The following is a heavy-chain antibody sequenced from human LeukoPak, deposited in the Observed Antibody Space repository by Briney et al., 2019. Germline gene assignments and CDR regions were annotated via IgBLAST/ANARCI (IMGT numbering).Heavy chain of an antibody. D-gene: IGHD3-3*01. V-gene: IGHV3-7*03. J-gene: IGHJ3*02. CDR2: IKQDGSDK. Sequence: GGSLRLSCAASGFTFSSYWMSWVRQAPGKGLEWVANIKQDGSDKYYVDSVKGRFTISRDNAQNSLHLQMNSLRAEDTAVYYCAKDRQEWLKGTFDIWGQGTVVTVSS. CDR1: GFTFSSYW. CDR3: AKDRQEWLKGTFDI.